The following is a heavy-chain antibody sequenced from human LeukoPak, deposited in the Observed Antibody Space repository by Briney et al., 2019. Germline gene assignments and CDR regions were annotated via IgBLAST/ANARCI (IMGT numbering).Heavy chain of an antibody. CDR3: ARGPTFSYYDFWSGYYPRPEYNWFDH. Sequence: ASVKVSCKASGYTFTSYDINWVRQATGQGLEWMGWMNPNSGNTGYAQKFQGRVTMTRSTSISTAYMELSSLRSEDTAVYYCARGPTFSYYDFWSGYYPRPEYNWFDHWGQGTQVTVSS. V-gene: IGHV1-8*01. J-gene: IGHJ5*02. D-gene: IGHD3-3*01. CDR1: GYTFTSYD. CDR2: MNPNSGNT.